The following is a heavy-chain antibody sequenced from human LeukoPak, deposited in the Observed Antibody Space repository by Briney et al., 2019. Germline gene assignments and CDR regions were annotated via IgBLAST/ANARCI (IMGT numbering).Heavy chain of an antibody. V-gene: IGHV3-30*04. CDR1: GFTFGAYA. J-gene: IGHJ4*02. CDR3: ARGHPHGWELYLDY. D-gene: IGHD1-26*01. CDR2: ISYDGNNE. Sequence: GGSLRLSSAASGFTFGAYAMHWVRQSPGKGLEWVALISYDGNNEWYADSVKGRFTVSRDNSKNTLYLQMNSLRVEDTVVYYCARGHPHGWELYLDYWGQGTLVTVSS.